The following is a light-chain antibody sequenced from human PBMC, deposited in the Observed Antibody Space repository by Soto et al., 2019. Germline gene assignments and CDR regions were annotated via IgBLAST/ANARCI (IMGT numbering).Light chain of an antibody. CDR3: QQYDLWPRT. Sequence: EIVMTQSPATLSVSPGERATLSCRASQSIAINLAWYQQKPGQSPTLLISSASTRATGVPARFSGSGSGAEFTLTISSLQSEDFAVYYCQQYDLWPRTFGQGTKLEI. CDR2: SAS. V-gene: IGKV3-15*01. J-gene: IGKJ2*01. CDR1: QSIAIN.